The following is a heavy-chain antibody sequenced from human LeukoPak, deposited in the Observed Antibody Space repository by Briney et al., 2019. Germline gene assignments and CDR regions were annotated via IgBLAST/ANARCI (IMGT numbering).Heavy chain of an antibody. V-gene: IGHV1-46*01. CDR2: SNPSDGST. CDR1: GGTFRTYG. CDR3: ARDPHSSSWYDY. Sequence: SVNVSCKASGGTFRTYGISWVRQAPGQGLEWMGISNPSDGSTSYAKKCQNRVTMTTDTSTSTVYMELSSLRSEDTAVYYCARDPHSSSWYDYWGQGTLVTVSS. D-gene: IGHD6-13*01. J-gene: IGHJ4*02.